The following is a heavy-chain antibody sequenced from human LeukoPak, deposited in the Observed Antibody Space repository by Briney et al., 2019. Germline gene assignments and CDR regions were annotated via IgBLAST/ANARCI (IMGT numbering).Heavy chain of an antibody. V-gene: IGHV3-43*02. Sequence: PGGSLRLSCAASGFTFDDYAMHWVRQAPGKGLEWVSPISGDGGSTYYADSVKGRFTISRDNSKNSLYLQMNSLRTEDTALYYCAKGAFGYDILTGGYYYMDVWGKGTTVTVSS. CDR1: GFTFDDYA. CDR2: ISGDGGST. J-gene: IGHJ6*03. CDR3: AKGAFGYDILTGGYYYMDV. D-gene: IGHD3-9*01.